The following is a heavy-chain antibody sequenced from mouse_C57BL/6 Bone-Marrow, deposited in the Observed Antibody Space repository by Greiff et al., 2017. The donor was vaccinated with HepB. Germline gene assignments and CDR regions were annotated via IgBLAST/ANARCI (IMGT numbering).Heavy chain of an antibody. D-gene: IGHD2-5*01. V-gene: IGHV1-4*01. CDR1: GYTFTSYT. CDR3: AIYSNFDY. CDR2: INPSSGYT. J-gene: IGHJ2*01. Sequence: VQVVESGAELARPGASVKMSCKASGYTFTSYTMHWVKQRPGQGLEWIGYINPSSGYTKYNQKFKDKATLTADKSSSTAYMQLSSLTSEDSAVYYCAIYSNFDYWGQGTTLTVSS.